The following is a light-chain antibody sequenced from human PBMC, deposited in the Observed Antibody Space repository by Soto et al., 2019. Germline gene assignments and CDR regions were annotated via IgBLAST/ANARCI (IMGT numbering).Light chain of an antibody. Sequence: QSALTQPASVSGSPGQSITISCTGTSSDVGDYNYVSWYQQHPGKAPKLMLYDVSNRPSGNSNRFSGSKSGNTASLTISGLQAEDEADYYCSSYTSSSTLFGTGTKLTVL. V-gene: IGLV2-14*01. CDR1: SSDVGDYNY. CDR2: DVS. CDR3: SSYTSSSTL. J-gene: IGLJ1*01.